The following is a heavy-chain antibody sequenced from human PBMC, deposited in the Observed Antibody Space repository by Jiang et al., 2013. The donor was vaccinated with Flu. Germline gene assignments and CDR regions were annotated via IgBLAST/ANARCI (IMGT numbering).Heavy chain of an antibody. CDR3: AREQLHVTYFDY. CDR1: GFSLNTRGMR. V-gene: IGHV2-70*04. D-gene: IGHD1/OR15-1a*01. J-gene: IGHJ4*02. CDR2: IDWDDDK. Sequence: KPTQTLTLTCTFSGFSLNTRGMRVSWIRQPPGRALEWLARIDWDDDKFYRTSLKTRLTISRDTSKNQVVLTMTNMDPVDTGTYYCAREQLHVTYFDYWGQGTLVTVSS.